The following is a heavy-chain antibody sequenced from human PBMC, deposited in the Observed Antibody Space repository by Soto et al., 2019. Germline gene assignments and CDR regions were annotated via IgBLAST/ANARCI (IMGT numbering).Heavy chain of an antibody. CDR2: ISGSGGST. Sequence: GGSLRLSCAASGFTFSSYAMSGSGQAQGKGLGGVSAISGSGGSTYSADSVKGRFTISSDNSKNTLYLQMNSLRAEDTALYYCAKLFPPRFTPGIAAAGTPAYWGQGTLVTVYS. CDR3: AKLFPPRFTPGIAAAGTPAY. V-gene: IGHV3-23*01. D-gene: IGHD6-13*01. J-gene: IGHJ4*02. CDR1: GFTFSSYA.